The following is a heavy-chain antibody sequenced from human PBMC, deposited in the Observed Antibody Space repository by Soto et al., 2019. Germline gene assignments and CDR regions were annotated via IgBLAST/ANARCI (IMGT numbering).Heavy chain of an antibody. CDR1: GFTFSSYA. CDR2: IGASGDIT. CDR3: AKDDFTDRGDDYFDY. D-gene: IGHD2-21*02. V-gene: IGHV3-23*01. J-gene: IGHJ4*02. Sequence: GSLRLSCAASGFTFSSYAMHWVRQAPGKGLEWVAGIGASGDITWYADSVKGRLSISRDNSKNTLYLQLNSLRFEDTAVYYCAKDDFTDRGDDYFDYWGPGTLVTVSS.